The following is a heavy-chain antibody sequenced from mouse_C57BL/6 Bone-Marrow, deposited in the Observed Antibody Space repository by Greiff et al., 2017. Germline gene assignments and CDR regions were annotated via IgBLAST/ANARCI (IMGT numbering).Heavy chain of an antibody. V-gene: IGHV1-69*01. CDR2: FDPSYSYT. J-gene: IGHJ3*01. Sequence: VQLQQPGAELVMPGASVKLSCKASGYTFPSYCIHWVKQNPGQGLEWIGDFDPSYSYTNYNQKFKGKSTLTVDKSSSTAYMQLSSLTSDDSAVYYCARGGGEAYWGQGTLVTVSA. D-gene: IGHD2-13*01. CDR1: GYTFPSYC. CDR3: ARGGGEAY.